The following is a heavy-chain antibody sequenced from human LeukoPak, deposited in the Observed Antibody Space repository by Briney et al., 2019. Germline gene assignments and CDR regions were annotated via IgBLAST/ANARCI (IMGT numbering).Heavy chain of an antibody. D-gene: IGHD3-22*01. J-gene: IGHJ4*02. Sequence: QPGGSLRLSCAASGFTFSSYWMHWVRQAPGKGLVWVSRINSDGSSTSYADSVKGRFTISRDNAKNSLYLQMNSLRAEDTAVYYCARDDYYDSSGYYYWRSFDYWGQGTLVTVSS. CDR2: INSDGSST. CDR1: GFTFSSYW. CDR3: ARDDYYDSSGYYYWRSFDY. V-gene: IGHV3-74*01.